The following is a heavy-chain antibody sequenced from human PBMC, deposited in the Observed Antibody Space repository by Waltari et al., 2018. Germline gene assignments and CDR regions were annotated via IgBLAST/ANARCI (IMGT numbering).Heavy chain of an antibody. CDR2: INLGGSEE. V-gene: IGHV3-7*04. J-gene: IGHJ4*02. CDR3: ARVASSSWFY. Sequence: EVQLVESGGGLVQPGGSLTLSCAASGCTLGIYWMSWVRQAPGKGLEWVANINLGGSEEYYVDSVKGRFTISRDNAKNSLYLQMNSLRVEDTAVYYCARVASSSWFYWGQGTLVTVSS. D-gene: IGHD6-13*01. CDR1: GCTLGIYW.